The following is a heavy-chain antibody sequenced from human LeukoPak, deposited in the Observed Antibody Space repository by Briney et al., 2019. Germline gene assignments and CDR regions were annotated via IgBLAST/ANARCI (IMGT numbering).Heavy chain of an antibody. CDR3: ARSVSSRFTSPRRPYYFDS. V-gene: IGHV3-23*01. Sequence: GGSLRLSCAASGFPFSSHGMSWVRQAPGKGLEWVSGISSSGGYTYYADSVKGRFTISRDNSKNTLYPQMNSLRTEDTAVYYCARSVSSRFTSPRRPYYFDSWGQGTLVTVSS. CDR1: GFPFSSHG. J-gene: IGHJ4*02. CDR2: ISSSGGYT. D-gene: IGHD2-2*01.